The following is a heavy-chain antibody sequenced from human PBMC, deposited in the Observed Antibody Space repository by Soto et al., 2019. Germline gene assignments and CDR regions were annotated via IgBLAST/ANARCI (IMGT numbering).Heavy chain of an antibody. V-gene: IGHV3-30-3*01. CDR1: GFTFSSYA. CDR2: ISYDGSNK. Sequence: QVQLVESGGGVVQPGRSLSLSCAASGFTFSSYAMHWVRQAPGKGLEWVAVISYDGSNKYYADSVKGRFTISRDNSKNTLYLQMNSLRAEDTAGYYCARGLRNSYGYLEVDDYWCQGTLVSVSS. CDR3: ARGLRNSYGYLEVDDY. D-gene: IGHD5-18*01. J-gene: IGHJ4*02.